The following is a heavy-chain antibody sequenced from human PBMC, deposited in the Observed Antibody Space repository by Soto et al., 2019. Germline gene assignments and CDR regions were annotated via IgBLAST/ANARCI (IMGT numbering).Heavy chain of an antibody. CDR2: IYTSGST. Sequence: PSETLWLTGSVSGGSISSYYWSCIRQPAGKGLEWIGRIYTSGSTNYNPSLKSRVTMSVDTSKNQFSLKLSSVTAADTPVYYCARVLLYNWYLHCGPAPRVTVS. CDR3: ARVLLYNWYLH. D-gene: IGHD3-10*01. J-gene: IGHJ5*02. V-gene: IGHV4-4*07. CDR1: GGSISSYY.